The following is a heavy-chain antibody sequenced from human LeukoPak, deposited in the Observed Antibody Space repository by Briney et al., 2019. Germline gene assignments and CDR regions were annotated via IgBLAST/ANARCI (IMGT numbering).Heavy chain of an antibody. J-gene: IGHJ6*02. CDR1: GYTFTSYD. CDR2: IYPNSGDT. CDR3: ARDPQAAMVDMDV. V-gene: IGHV1-2*02. Sequence: GASVKVSCKASGYTFTSYDINWVRQATGQGLEWMGWIYPNSGDTNYAQKFQGRVTMTRDTSISTAYMELGRLTSDDTAVYYCARDPQAAMVDMDVWGQGTTVTVSS. D-gene: IGHD5-18*01.